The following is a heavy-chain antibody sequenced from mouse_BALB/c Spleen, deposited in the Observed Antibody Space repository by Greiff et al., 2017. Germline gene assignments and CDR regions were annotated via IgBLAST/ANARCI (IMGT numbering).Heavy chain of an antibody. CDR3: ARRGSGDAMDY. Sequence: EVHLVESGPELVKPGASVKMSCKASGYTFTDYYMDWVKQSHGESFEWIGRVNPYNGGTSYNQKFKGKATLTVDKSSSTAYMELNSLTSEDSAVYYCARRGSGDAMDYWVKEPQSPSPQ. CDR2: VNPYNGGT. J-gene: IGHJ4*01. V-gene: IGHV1-19*01. D-gene: IGHD3-1*01. CDR1: GYTFTDYY.